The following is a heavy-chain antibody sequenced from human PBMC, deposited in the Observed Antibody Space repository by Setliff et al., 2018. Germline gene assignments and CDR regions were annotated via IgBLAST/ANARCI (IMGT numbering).Heavy chain of an antibody. CDR3: ARSPPTSTYYDFWSGYSYHFDY. V-gene: IGHV1-3*01. D-gene: IGHD3-3*01. J-gene: IGHJ4*02. CDR2: INAGNGNT. Sequence: ASVKVSCKASGYTFTSYAMHWVRQAPGQRLEWMGWINAGNGNTKYSQKFQGRVTITRDTSASTAYMELSSLRSEDTAVYYCARSPPTSTYYDFWSGYSYHFDYWGQGTLVT. CDR1: GYTFTSYA.